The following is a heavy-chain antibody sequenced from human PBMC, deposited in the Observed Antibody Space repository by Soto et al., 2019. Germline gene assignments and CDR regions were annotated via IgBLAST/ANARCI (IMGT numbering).Heavy chain of an antibody. V-gene: IGHV3-53*01. Sequence: EVQLVESGAGLIQPGGSLRLSCAASGFTVRDNYMAWVRQAPGKGLDWVSVIYSGGSTYYADSVKGRFTISRDNSMNTLYLQMDSLRAEDTAVYYCARFLATLKEMYYYYYGMDVWGQGTTVTVSS. CDR1: GFTVRDNY. CDR3: ARFLATLKEMYYYYYGMDV. J-gene: IGHJ6*02. D-gene: IGHD5-12*01. CDR2: IYSGGST.